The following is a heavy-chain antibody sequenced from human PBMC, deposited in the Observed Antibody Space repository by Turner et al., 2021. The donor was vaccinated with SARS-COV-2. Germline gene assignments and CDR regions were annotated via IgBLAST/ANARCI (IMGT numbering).Heavy chain of an antibody. D-gene: IGHD6-13*01. CDR1: GGSISSSSYY. Sequence: QLQLQESGPGLVKPSETPSLTCTVAGGSISSSSYYWGWIRQPPGKGLEWIGSIYYSGSTYYNPSLKSRVTISVDTSKNQFSLKLSSVTAADTAVYYCATSTVAGTELNYYGMDVWGQGTTVTVSS. J-gene: IGHJ6*02. V-gene: IGHV4-39*05. CDR3: ATSTVAGTELNYYGMDV. CDR2: IYYSGST.